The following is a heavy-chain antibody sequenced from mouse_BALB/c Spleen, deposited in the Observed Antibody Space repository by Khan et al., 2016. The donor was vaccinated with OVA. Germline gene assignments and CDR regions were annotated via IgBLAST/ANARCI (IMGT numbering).Heavy chain of an antibody. D-gene: IGHD1-1*01. Sequence: EVQGVESGGGLVKSGGSLKLSCAASGFTFSTYAMSWVRQTPEKRLEWVATISTGDTYTYYPDSVKGRFTISRDNAKNTLYLQMTSLRSECTAMYYCARTPITTVVATSYWFFDVWGAGTTVTVST. J-gene: IGHJ1*01. CDR1: GFTFSTYA. CDR2: ISTGDTYT. V-gene: IGHV5-9-3*01. CDR3: ARTPITTVVATSYWFFDV.